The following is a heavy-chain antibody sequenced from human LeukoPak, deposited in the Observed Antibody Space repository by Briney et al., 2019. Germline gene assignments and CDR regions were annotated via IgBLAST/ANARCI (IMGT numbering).Heavy chain of an antibody. CDR2: INTDGTAT. Sequence: GGSLRLSCVASAFTFRTYSMHWVRQAPGKGLVWVSHINTDGTATTYADSVKGRFTISRDNAKNTLYLQMNSLRAEDTAVYYCVRDSNLSFDYWGQGALVTVSS. V-gene: IGHV3-74*01. CDR1: AFTFRTYS. J-gene: IGHJ4*02. CDR3: VRDSNLSFDY. D-gene: IGHD1-14*01.